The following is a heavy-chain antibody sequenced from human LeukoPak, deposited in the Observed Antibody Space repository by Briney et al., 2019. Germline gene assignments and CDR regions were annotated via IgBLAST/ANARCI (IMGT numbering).Heavy chain of an antibody. Sequence: SQTLSLICAISGDSVSSNSAAWNCIRQSPSRGLEWLGRIYYRSKWYNDYAVSVKSRITINPDTSKNQFSLQLNSVTPEDTAVYYCAREGLAQGGSYRARYYFDYWGQGTLVTVSS. CDR2: IYYRSKWYN. CDR3: AREGLAQGGSYRARYYFDY. D-gene: IGHD1-26*01. CDR1: GDSVSSNSAA. V-gene: IGHV6-1*01. J-gene: IGHJ4*02.